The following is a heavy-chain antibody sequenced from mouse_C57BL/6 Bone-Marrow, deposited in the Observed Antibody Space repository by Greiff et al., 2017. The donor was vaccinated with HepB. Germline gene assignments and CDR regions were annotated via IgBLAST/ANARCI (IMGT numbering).Heavy chain of an antibody. J-gene: IGHJ2*01. V-gene: IGHV5-4*01. CDR1: GFTFSSYA. CDR2: ISDGGSYT. Sequence: EVQGVESGGGLVKPGGSLKLSCAASGFTFSSYAMSWVRQTPEKRLEWVATISDGGSYTYYPDNVKGRFTISRDNAKNNLYLQMSHLKSEDTAMYYCARDQRTGYYFDYWGQGTTLTVSS. CDR3: ARDQRTGYYFDY. D-gene: IGHD4-1*01.